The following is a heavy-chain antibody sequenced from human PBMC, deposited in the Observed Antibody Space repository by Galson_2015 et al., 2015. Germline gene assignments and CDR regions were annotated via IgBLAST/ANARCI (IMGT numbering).Heavy chain of an antibody. CDR1: GFTFSTYA. V-gene: IGHV3-23*01. CDR3: AKDPFSSGLYQGDWFDP. J-gene: IGHJ5*02. CDR2: ISGRGVGVGST. D-gene: IGHD3-16*01. Sequence: SLRLSCAASGFTFSTYAMSWVRQAPGKGLEWVSGISGRGVGVGSTYYADSVKGRFTVSRDNSKNTLYLQMNSLRAEDTAVYFCAKDPFSSGLYQGDWFDPWGHGTLVTVSS.